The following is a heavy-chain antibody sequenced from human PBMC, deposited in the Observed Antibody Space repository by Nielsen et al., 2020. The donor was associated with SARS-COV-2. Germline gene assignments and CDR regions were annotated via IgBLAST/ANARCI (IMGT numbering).Heavy chain of an antibody. D-gene: IGHD4-17*01. CDR1: GGSISSNNW. J-gene: IGHJ4*02. CDR2: IYHRGST. CDR3: ASFDYGDYSSFDY. V-gene: IGHV4-4*02. Sequence: SETLSLTCAVSGGSISSNNWWSWVRQPPGKGLEWIGEIYHRGSTYYNPSLKSRVTISVDTSKNQFSLKLSSVTAADTAVYYCASFDYGDYSSFDYWGQGTLVTVSS.